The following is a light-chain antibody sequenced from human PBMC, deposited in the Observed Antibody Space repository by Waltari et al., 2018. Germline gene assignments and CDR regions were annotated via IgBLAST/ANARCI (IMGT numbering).Light chain of an antibody. CDR1: SSNIGAGYD. J-gene: IGLJ2*01. Sequence: QSVLTQPPSVSGAPGQRVTISCTGSSSNIGAGYDVHWYQQLPGTAPKHLIYGNSNRPSGVPDRFSGSKSGTSASLAITGLQAEDEADYYCQSYDSSLSTVFGGGTKLTVL. V-gene: IGLV1-40*01. CDR2: GNS. CDR3: QSYDSSLSTV.